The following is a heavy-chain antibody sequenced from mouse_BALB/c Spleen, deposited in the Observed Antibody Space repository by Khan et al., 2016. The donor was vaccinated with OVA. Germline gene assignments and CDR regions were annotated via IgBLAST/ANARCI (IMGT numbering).Heavy chain of an antibody. Sequence: EVKLLESGPELVKPGASMKISCKASGYSFTGYFMNWVMQSHGKSLEWIGRINPHIGETFYNQKFKGKATLTVDESSSTAHMELRSLASEDSAVCYCARIYGSDFDYWCQGTPLTVTS. CDR3: ARIYGSDFDY. CDR2: INPHIGET. J-gene: IGHJ2*01. V-gene: IGHV1-20*02. CDR1: GYSFTGYF. D-gene: IGHD1-1*01.